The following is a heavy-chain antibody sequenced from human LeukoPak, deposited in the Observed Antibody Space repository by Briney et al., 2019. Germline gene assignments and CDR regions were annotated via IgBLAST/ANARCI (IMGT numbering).Heavy chain of an antibody. V-gene: IGHV4-39*01. CDR3: ARRQITVTTVENWFDP. J-gene: IGHJ5*02. D-gene: IGHD4-17*01. CDR1: GGSISSSSYY. Sequence: SETLSLTCAVYGGSISSSSYYWGWIRQPPGKGLEWIGSIYYSGSTYYNPSLESRVTISVDTSKNQFSLKLSSVTAADTAVYYCARRQITVTTVENWFDPWGQGTLVTVSS. CDR2: IYYSGST.